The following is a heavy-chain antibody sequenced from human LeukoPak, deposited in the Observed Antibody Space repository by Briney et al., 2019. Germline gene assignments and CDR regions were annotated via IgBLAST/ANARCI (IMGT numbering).Heavy chain of an antibody. J-gene: IGHJ4*02. CDR3: ARRNYYDSSAYYLDY. D-gene: IGHD3-22*01. CDR1: GYSFTNYW. CDR2: IYPGDSDT. Sequence: GESLKISCKGSGYSFTNYWIGWVRQMPGKGLEWMGIIYPGDSDTTYSPSFQGQATISADKSINTAYLQWSSLKASDTAMYYCARRNYYDSSAYYLDYWGQGTLVTVSS. V-gene: IGHV5-51*01.